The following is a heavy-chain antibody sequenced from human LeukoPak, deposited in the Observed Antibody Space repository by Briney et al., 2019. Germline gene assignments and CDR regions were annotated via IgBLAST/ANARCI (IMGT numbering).Heavy chain of an antibody. CDR1: GFTFSSYS. J-gene: IGHJ1*01. V-gene: IGHV3-23*01. CDR3: AKDYYYGSGSYPEYFQH. CDR2: ISGSGGST. Sequence: GGSLRLSCAASGFTFSSYSMNWVRQAPGKGLEWVSAISGSGGSTFYADSVKGRFTISRDNSKNTLYLQMNSLRAEDTAVYYCAKDYYYGSGSYPEYFQHWGQGTLVTVSS. D-gene: IGHD3-10*01.